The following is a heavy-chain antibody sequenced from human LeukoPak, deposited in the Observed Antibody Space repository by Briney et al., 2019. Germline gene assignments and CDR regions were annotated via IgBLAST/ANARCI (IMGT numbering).Heavy chain of an antibody. CDR2: ISSSSSYI. CDR1: GFTFSSYS. CDR3: ARDSARELHY. J-gene: IGHJ4*02. Sequence: PGGSLRLSCAATGFTFSSYSMNWVRQAPGKGLEWVSSISSSSSYIYYADSVKGRFTISRDNAKNSLYLQMNSLRAEDTAVYYCARDSARELHYWGQGTLVTVSS. V-gene: IGHV3-21*01. D-gene: IGHD1-26*01.